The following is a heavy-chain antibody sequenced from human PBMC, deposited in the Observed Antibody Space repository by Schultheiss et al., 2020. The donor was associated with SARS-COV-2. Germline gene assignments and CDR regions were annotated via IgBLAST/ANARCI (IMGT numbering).Heavy chain of an antibody. CDR3: AKASGYSASGDYYTDV. V-gene: IGHV3-7*05. J-gene: IGHJ6*03. CDR1: GFTFSSYW. CDR2: IKEDGSEK. Sequence: GGSLRLSCAASGFTFSSYWMSWVRQAPGKGLEWVANIKEDGSEKYYVDSVKGRFTISRDNAKNTLYLQMNRLRAEDTAVYYCAKASGYSASGDYYTDVWGKGTTVTVSS. D-gene: IGHD3-3*01.